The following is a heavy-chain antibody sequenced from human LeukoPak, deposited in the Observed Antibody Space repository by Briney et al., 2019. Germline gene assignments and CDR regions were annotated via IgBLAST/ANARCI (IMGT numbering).Heavy chain of an antibody. CDR2: ISSSGSTI. J-gene: IGHJ6*02. V-gene: IGHV3-48*03. Sequence: PGGSLRLSCAASGFTLSSYEVKWVRQAPGKGLQWVSYISSSGSTIYYADSVKGRFTISRDNAKNSLYLQMNSLRVEDTAVYYCARAIGDFGRYGVDVWGQGTTITVFS. CDR1: GFTLSSYE. CDR3: ARAIGDFGRYGVDV. D-gene: IGHD4-17*01.